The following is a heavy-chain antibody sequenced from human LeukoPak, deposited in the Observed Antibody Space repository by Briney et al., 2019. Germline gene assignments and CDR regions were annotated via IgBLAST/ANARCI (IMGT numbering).Heavy chain of an antibody. CDR3: ASGNNDWSL. Sequence: PGGSLRLSCAASGFTFSNYAMSWVRQAPGKGLEWVANINQDGSVKYYVDSVKGRFTISRDNAKNSLYLQINSLRVEDTAVYYCASGNNDWSLGGQGTLVTVSS. D-gene: IGHD3-9*01. V-gene: IGHV3-7*03. CDR2: INQDGSVK. J-gene: IGHJ4*02. CDR1: GFTFSNYA.